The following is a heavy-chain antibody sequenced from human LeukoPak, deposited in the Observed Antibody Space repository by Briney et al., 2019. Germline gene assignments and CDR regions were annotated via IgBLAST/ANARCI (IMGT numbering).Heavy chain of an antibody. D-gene: IGHD5-12*01. J-gene: IGHJ6*03. Sequence: PGGSLRLSCAASGFTFSSYAMSWVRQAPGKGLEWVSAISGSGGSTYYADSVKGRFTISRDNSKNTLCLQMNSLRAEDAAVYYCATDVAYYYYYYMDVWGKGTTVTVSS. V-gene: IGHV3-23*01. CDR2: ISGSGGST. CDR1: GFTFSSYA. CDR3: ATDVAYYYYYYMDV.